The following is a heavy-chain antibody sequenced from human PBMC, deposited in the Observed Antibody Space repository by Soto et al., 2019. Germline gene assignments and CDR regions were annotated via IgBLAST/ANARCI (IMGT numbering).Heavy chain of an antibody. CDR1: GFTFSSHA. D-gene: IGHD5-12*01. V-gene: IGHV3-33*01. CDR2: IWYDGSKK. J-gene: IGHJ4*02. Sequence: QVQLVESGGGVVQPGRSLRLSCAASGFTFSSHAMHWVRQAPGKGLEWVAVIWYDGSKKYYADSVKGRFTVARDDSKNTLSLQMNSLRVEDTAVYYCARDTGYSGFDFDYWGQGTLVTVSS. CDR3: ARDTGYSGFDFDY.